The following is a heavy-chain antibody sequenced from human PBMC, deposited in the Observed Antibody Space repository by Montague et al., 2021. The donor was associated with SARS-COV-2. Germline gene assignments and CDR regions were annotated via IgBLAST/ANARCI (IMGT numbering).Heavy chain of an antibody. CDR3: ARGGRYFDWLLLPY. D-gene: IGHD3-9*01. CDR1: GFNFTHYA. J-gene: IGHJ4*02. Sequence: SLRLSCAASGFNFTHYAMYWVRQAPGKGLDWVATISYDGTKTYYTDSVKGRFTISRDNSKDTLHLQLSILRLDDTAIYYCARGGRYFDWLLLPYWGQGAVVTVSS. CDR2: ISYDGTKT. V-gene: IGHV3-30*04.